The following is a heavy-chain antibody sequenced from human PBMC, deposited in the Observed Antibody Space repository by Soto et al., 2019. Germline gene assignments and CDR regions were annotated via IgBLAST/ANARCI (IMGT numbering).Heavy chain of an antibody. CDR3: AASPGIVLMVYAIPTLGAFDI. J-gene: IGHJ3*02. Sequence: SETLSLTCTVSGGSISSYYWSWIRQPPGKGLEWIGYIYYSGSTNYNPSLKSRVTISVDTSKNPFSLKLSSVTAADTAVYYCAASPGIVLMVYAIPTLGAFDIWGQGTMVT. D-gene: IGHD2-8*01. V-gene: IGHV4-59*01. CDR2: IYYSGST. CDR1: GGSISSYY.